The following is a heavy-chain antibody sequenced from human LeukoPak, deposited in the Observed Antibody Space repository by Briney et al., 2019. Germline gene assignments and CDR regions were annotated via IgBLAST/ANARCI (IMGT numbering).Heavy chain of an antibody. CDR1: GYSFTCYW. CDR2: IYPGESDT. J-gene: IGHJ3*02. Sequence: GQSLTIDCKGSGYSFTCYWIGWVRPTPGKGMEWMGIIYPGESDTRYSPSFQGQVTLSPDKFISTPYLHRGSLKATDTSMYYCARGDGYGAYDIWGQGTMVTVSS. D-gene: IGHD5-24*01. V-gene: IGHV5-51*01. CDR3: ARGDGYGAYDI.